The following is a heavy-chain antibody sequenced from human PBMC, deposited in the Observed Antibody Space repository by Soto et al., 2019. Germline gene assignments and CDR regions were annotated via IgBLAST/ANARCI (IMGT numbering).Heavy chain of an antibody. CDR2: IYSGGGT. J-gene: IGHJ6*02. Sequence: GGSLRLSCAASGFTVSSNYMSWVRQAPGKGLEWVSLIYSGGGTYFADSVKGRFTISRDNSKNTLYLQMNSLRAEDTAIYYCARDRITIFGGDYYYYGMDVWGQGTTVTVSS. D-gene: IGHD3-3*01. CDR1: GFTVSSNY. CDR3: ARDRITIFGGDYYYYGMDV. V-gene: IGHV3-53*01.